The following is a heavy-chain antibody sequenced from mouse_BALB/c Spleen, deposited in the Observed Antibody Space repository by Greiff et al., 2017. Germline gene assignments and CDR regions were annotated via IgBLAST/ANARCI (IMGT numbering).Heavy chain of an antibody. CDR1: GFTFSSYY. V-gene: IGHV5-6-2*01. CDR2: INSNGGST. J-gene: IGHJ2*01. D-gene: IGHD2-14*01. CDR3: ARQRYGDY. Sequence: EVKLVESGGGLVKLGGSLKLSCAASGFTFSSYYMSWVRQTPEKRLELVAAINSNGGSTYYPDTVKGRFTISRDNAKNTLYLQMSSLKSEDTALYYCARQRYGDYWGQGTTLTVSS.